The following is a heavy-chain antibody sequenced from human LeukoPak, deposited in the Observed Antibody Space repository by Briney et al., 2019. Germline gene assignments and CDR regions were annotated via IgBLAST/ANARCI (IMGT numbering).Heavy chain of an antibody. J-gene: IGHJ4*02. CDR1: GGSFSGYY. CDR3: ATSGSGWSLDY. D-gene: IGHD6-19*01. CDR2: INHSGST. Sequence: SETLSLTCAVYGGSFSGYYWSWIRQPPGKGLEWIGEINHSGSTNYNPSLKSRVTISVDTSKNQFSLKLSSVTAAGTAVYYCATSGSGWSLDYWGQGTLVTVSS. V-gene: IGHV4-34*01.